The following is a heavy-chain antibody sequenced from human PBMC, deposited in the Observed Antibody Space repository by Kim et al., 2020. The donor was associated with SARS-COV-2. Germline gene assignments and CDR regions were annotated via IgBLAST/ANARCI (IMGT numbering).Heavy chain of an antibody. J-gene: IGHJ4*02. D-gene: IGHD6-13*01. V-gene: IGHV4-39*01. CDR3: ARHPPPRYGSSWIDS. Sequence: PALNRRVTISVETTKNQFSLKLSSVTAADTAVYYCARHPPPRYGSSWIDSWGQGTLVTVSS.